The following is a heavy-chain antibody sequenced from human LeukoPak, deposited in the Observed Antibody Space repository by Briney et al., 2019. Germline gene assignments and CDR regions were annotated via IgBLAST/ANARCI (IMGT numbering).Heavy chain of an antibody. CDR1: GYTHTELS. D-gene: IGHD1-26*01. CDR3: ATALSGSYRPDAFDI. J-gene: IGHJ3*02. Sequence: ASVTVSCKVSGYTHTELSMHWVRQAPGKGLEWMGGFDPEDGETIYAQKFQGRVTMTEDTSTDTAYMELSSLRSEDTAVYYCATALSGSYRPDAFDIWGQGTMVTVSS. CDR2: FDPEDGET. V-gene: IGHV1-24*01.